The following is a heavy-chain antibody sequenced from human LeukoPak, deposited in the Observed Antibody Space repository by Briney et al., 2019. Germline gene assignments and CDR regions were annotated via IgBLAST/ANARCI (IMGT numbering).Heavy chain of an antibody. Sequence: PPGGSLRLSCAVSGFTFSDYWMTWVRQAPGRGLEWVANIKEDGSDKQYVDSVQGRFTISRDNAENSLYLQMNSLRAEDTAVYYCARDPVGATTSTSFDPWGQGTLVTVSS. CDR3: ARDPVGATTSTSFDP. V-gene: IGHV3-7*01. D-gene: IGHD1-26*01. CDR1: GFTFSDYW. J-gene: IGHJ5*02. CDR2: IKEDGSDK.